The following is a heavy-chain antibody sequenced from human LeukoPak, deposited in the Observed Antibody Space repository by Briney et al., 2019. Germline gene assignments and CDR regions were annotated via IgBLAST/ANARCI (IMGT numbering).Heavy chain of an antibody. CDR1: GDSMTSTSHF. J-gene: IGHJ5*02. Sequence: SETLSLTCTVSGDSMTSTSHFWDWVRQPPGKGLEWIGSIYYRGSTYYNPSLKSRVTISVDTSKNQFSLKLTSVTAADTALYYCARGYHDYTKGDWFDPWGQGTLVTVSS. V-gene: IGHV4-39*07. D-gene: IGHD4-11*01. CDR2: IYYRGST. CDR3: ARGYHDYTKGDWFDP.